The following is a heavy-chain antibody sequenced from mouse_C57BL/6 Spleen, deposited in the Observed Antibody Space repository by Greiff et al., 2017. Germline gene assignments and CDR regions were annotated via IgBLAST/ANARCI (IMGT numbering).Heavy chain of an antibody. CDR3: AYYGSDYYAMDY. CDR2: IHPNSGST. D-gene: IGHD1-1*01. J-gene: IGHJ4*01. CDR1: GYTFTSYW. V-gene: IGHV1-64*01. Sequence: QVQLQQPGAELVKPGASVKLSCKASGYTFTSYWMHWVKQRPGQGLEWIGMIHPNSGSTNYNEKFKSKATLTVDKSSSTAYMQLRSLTSEDSAVYYCAYYGSDYYAMDYWGQGTSVTVSS.